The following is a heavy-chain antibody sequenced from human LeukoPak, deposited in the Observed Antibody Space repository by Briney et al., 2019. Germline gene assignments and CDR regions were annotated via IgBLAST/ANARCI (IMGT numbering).Heavy chain of an antibody. J-gene: IGHJ3*02. CDR1: GFTVSSNY. CDR2: IYTDGNT. CDR3: AKALFGVVINAGDAFDI. V-gene: IGHV3-53*01. D-gene: IGHD3-3*01. Sequence: PGGSLRLSCAASGFTVSSNYMSWVRQAPGKGLEWVSVIYTDGNTYYADSVKGRFTISRDNSKNTLHLQMNSLRVEDTAVYYCAKALFGVVINAGDAFDIWGQGTMVTVSS.